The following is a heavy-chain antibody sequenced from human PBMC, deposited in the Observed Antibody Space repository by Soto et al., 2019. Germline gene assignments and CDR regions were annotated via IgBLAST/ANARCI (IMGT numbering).Heavy chain of an antibody. Sequence: HPGGSLRLSCAASGFTFSSYAMSWVRQAPGKGLEWVSAISGSGGSTYYADSVKGRFTISRDNSRNTLYLQMNSLRAEDTVVYYCANRLPYSSGWIFDYRGHGTLVTVSS. D-gene: IGHD6-19*01. CDR3: ANRLPYSSGWIFDY. CDR1: GFTFSSYA. V-gene: IGHV3-23*01. CDR2: ISGSGGST. J-gene: IGHJ4*01.